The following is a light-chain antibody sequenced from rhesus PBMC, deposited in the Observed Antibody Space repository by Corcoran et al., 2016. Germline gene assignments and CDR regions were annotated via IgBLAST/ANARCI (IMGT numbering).Light chain of an antibody. CDR2: GAS. CDR1: QSVTSY. J-gene: IGKJ1*01. Sequence: IVVTQSPATLSLSPGERATLSCRVSQSVTSYLAWYQQKPGQPPRLLIYGASFRAGGIPDRFSGSGSGTYFTLTSSSLEPEDFAVYYCQETSDLWTFGQGTNVEIK. V-gene: IGKV3-31*02. CDR3: QETSDLWT.